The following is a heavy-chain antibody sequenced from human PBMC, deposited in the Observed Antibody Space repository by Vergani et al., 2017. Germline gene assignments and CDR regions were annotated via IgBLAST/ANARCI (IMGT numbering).Heavy chain of an antibody. J-gene: IGHJ3*02. CDR2: IYYSGST. CDR1: GGSISSGGYY. Sequence: QVQLQESGPGLVKPSQTLSLTCTVSGGSISSGGYYWSWIRQHPGKGLEWIGYIYYSGSTYYNPSLKSRVTISVDTSKNQFFLKLSSVTAADTAVYYCARDTYYYDSSGYYPDAFDIWGQGTMVTVSS. V-gene: IGHV4-31*03. CDR3: ARDTYYYDSSGYYPDAFDI. D-gene: IGHD3-22*01.